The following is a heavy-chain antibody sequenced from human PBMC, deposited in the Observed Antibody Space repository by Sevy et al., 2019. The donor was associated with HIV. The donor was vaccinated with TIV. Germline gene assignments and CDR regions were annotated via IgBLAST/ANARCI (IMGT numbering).Heavy chain of an antibody. D-gene: IGHD3-10*01. CDR3: VKGLGMVQGSLLTDDI. Sequence: GGSLRLSCAASGFTFSRYGMHWVRQAPGKGLEWVAFIRYDGSTKYYADSLRGRFSVSRDNSKNTLYLQMNSLRVDDAAVYYCVKGLGMVQGSLLTDDIWGQGTMVTVSS. CDR2: IRYDGSTK. CDR1: GFTFSRYG. J-gene: IGHJ3*02. V-gene: IGHV3-30*02.